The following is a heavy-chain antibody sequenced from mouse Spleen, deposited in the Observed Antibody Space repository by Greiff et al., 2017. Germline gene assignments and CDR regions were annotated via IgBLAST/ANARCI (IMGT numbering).Heavy chain of an antibody. CDR3: ARRGLLRRHFDY. CDR1: GFTFSSYA. Sequence: EVKLVESGGGLVKPGGSLKLSCAASGFTFSSYAMSWVRQTPEKRLEWVATISSGGSYTYYPDSVKGRFTISRDNAKNTLYLQMSSLRSEDTAMYYCARRGLLRRHFDYWGQGTTLTVSS. D-gene: IGHD1-2*01. V-gene: IGHV5-9-1*01. J-gene: IGHJ2*01. CDR2: ISSGGSYT.